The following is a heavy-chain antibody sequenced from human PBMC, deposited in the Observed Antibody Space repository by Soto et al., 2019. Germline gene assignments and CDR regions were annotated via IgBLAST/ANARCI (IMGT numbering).Heavy chain of an antibody. Sequence: QVQLVQSGAEVKKPGSSVKVSCKGSGATFTSYGVIWVRQATGQGLEWMGGIIPIFDKANYARKFQARLMITADKSTSTAFMELRSLRSEDTAVYYCARAGIYSDYFTGAQDPWGQGTLVTVSS. J-gene: IGHJ5*02. V-gene: IGHV1-69*06. D-gene: IGHD4-17*01. CDR2: IIPIFDKA. CDR1: GATFTSYG. CDR3: ARAGIYSDYFTGAQDP.